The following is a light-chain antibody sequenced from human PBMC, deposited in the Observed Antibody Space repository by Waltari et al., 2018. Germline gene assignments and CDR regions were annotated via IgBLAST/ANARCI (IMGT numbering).Light chain of an antibody. J-gene: IGLJ2*01. CDR3: SSYISSSTLEL. CDR2: DVS. CDR1: SSDVGAYDY. Sequence: QSALTQPASVSGSPGQSITISCTGTSSDVGAYDYVSWYQQHPGKAPKLIIFDVSDRPSGVSSRFSRSQSGNTASLTISGLQAQDEAHYYCSSYISSSTLELFGGGTSLTVL. V-gene: IGLV2-14*03.